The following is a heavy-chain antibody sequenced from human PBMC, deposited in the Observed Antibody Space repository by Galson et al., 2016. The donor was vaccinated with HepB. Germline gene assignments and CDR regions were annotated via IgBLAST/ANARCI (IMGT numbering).Heavy chain of an antibody. CDR1: GGSFSGFY. CDR2: INHSGIT. Sequence: ETLSLTCAVYGGSFSGFYWTWIRQSPGKGLEWIGEINHSGITNYNPSLKSRVTMSVDTSKNQFSLKLSSVTAADTAVYYCARGYYYDSSGSYSYYYYMTVWGQGTMVTVSS. D-gene: IGHD3-22*01. V-gene: IGHV4-34*01. J-gene: IGHJ6*03. CDR3: ARGYYYDSSGSYSYYYYMTV.